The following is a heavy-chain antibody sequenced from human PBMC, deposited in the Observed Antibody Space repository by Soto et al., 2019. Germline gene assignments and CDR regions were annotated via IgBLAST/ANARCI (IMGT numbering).Heavy chain of an antibody. J-gene: IGHJ6*03. CDR1: GYTFTSYD. D-gene: IGHD1-1*01. CDR3: ASGPPLSRRRTGAPRTRAYYYCYIDV. Sequence: QVQLVQSGAEVKKPGASVKVSCKASGYTFTSYDINWVRQATGQGLEWMGWMNPNSGNTGHAQKFQGRVTMTRNTSRSTAYMELSSMRSEDTAVYYCASGPPLSRRRTGAPRTRAYYYCYIDVWGQGTTVTVSS. V-gene: IGHV1-8*01. CDR2: MNPNSGNT.